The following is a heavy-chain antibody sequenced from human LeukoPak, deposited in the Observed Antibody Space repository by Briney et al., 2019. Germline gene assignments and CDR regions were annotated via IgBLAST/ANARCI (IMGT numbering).Heavy chain of an antibody. Sequence: SETLSLTCAVYGGSLSGYYWSWIRQPPGKGLEWIGEINLSVSTNYNTSLKSRVTISVDTSKNQFSLKLSSVTAADTAVYYCARGTISCYYYGMDVWGQGTTVTVSS. V-gene: IGHV4-34*01. CDR1: GGSLSGYY. J-gene: IGHJ6*02. CDR2: INLSVST. CDR3: ARGTISCYYYGMDV. D-gene: IGHD1-14*01.